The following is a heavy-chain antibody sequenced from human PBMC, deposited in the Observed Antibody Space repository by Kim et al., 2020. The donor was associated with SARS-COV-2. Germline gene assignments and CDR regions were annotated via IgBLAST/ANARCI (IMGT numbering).Heavy chain of an antibody. CDR2: IWYDGSNK. Sequence: GGSLRLSCAASGFTFSSYGMHWVRQAPGKGLEWVAVIWYDGSNKFYADSVKGRFTISRDNSKNTLYLQMNSLRAEDTAVYYCARDPGYGCSGGSCSGGNWFDPWGQGTLVTVSS. J-gene: IGHJ5*02. V-gene: IGHV3-33*01. CDR1: GFTFSSYG. CDR3: ARDPGYGCSGGSCSGGNWFDP. D-gene: IGHD2-15*01.